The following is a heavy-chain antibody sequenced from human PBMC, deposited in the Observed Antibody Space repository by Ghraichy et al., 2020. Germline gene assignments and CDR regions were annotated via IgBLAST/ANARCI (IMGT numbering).Heavy chain of an antibody. D-gene: IGHD3-3*01. Sequence: VKFSCKASGYTFTSYDINWVRQATGQGLEWMGWMNPNSGNTGYAQKFQGRVTMTRNTSISTAYMELSSLRSEDTAVYYCARGCDFWSGYYHRWGYYYYGMDVWGQGATVTVSS. CDR3: ARGCDFWSGYYHRWGYYYYGMDV. CDR1: GYTFTSYD. CDR2: MNPNSGNT. J-gene: IGHJ6*02. V-gene: IGHV1-8*01.